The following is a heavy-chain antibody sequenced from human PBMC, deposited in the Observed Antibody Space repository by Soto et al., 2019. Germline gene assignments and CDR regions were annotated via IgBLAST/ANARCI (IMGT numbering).Heavy chain of an antibody. D-gene: IGHD3-10*01. CDR1: RFSFSTYG. J-gene: IGHJ4*02. V-gene: IGHV3-33*01. CDR2: IWYDGSRT. Sequence: QVQLVESGGGVVQPGTSLRLSCAASRFSFSTYGMHWVRQAPGKGLEWVAVIWYDGSRTSYTDSVKGRFTISRDNSRNTLNLEMDSLRAEDTAVYFCARQWGEGYKVPYLDQWGQGTLVTVSS. CDR3: ARQWGEGYKVPYLDQ.